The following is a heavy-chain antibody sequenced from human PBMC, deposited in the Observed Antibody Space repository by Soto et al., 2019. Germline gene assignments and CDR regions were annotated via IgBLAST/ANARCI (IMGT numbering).Heavy chain of an antibody. D-gene: IGHD1-26*01. J-gene: IGHJ4*02. CDR3: ARSIVGGNSRQGLGY. CDR1: GGSISSGGYY. CDR2: IYYTGSP. Sequence: QVQLQESGPGLVKPSQTLSLTCTVSGGSISSGGYYWSWIRQHPGKGLEWIGYIYYTGSPFYNPSLNSRLSISVDTSKNQFSLRLSSVTAADTAVYYCARSIVGGNSRQGLGYWGQGTLVTVPS. V-gene: IGHV4-31*03.